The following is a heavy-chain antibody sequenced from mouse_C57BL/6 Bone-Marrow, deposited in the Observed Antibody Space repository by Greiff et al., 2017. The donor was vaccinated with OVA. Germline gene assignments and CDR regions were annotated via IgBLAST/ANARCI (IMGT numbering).Heavy chain of an antibody. CDR1: GFTFSSYG. Sequence: EVQVVESGGDLVKPGGSLKLSCAASGFTFSSYGMSWVRQTPDKRLEWVATISSGGSYTYYPDSVKGRFTISRDNAKNTLYLQMSSLKSEDTAMYYCARNFAYWGQGTLVTVSA. CDR3: ARNFAY. J-gene: IGHJ3*01. V-gene: IGHV5-6*01. CDR2: ISSGGSYT.